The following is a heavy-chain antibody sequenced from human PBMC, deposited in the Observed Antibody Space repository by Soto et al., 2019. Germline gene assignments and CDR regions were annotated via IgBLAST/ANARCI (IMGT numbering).Heavy chain of an antibody. V-gene: IGHV4-30-2*03. D-gene: IGHD3-10*01. CDR3: ARRYLGEYYYGSGTFEGSYSGMDV. CDR2: IYYSGST. CDR1: GGSISSGGYS. Sequence: SETLSLTCAVSGGSISSGGYSWSWIRQPPGKGLEWIGSIYYSGSTYYNPSLKSRVTISVDTSKNQFSLKLSSVTAADTAVYYCARRYLGEYYYGSGTFEGSYSGMDVWGQGTTVTVSS. J-gene: IGHJ6*02.